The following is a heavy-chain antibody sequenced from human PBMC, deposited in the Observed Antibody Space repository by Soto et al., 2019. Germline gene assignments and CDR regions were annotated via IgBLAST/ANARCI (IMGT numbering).Heavy chain of an antibody. CDR2: IYYSGST. J-gene: IGHJ6*02. D-gene: IGHD6-13*01. CDR3: ARLAAAGDYYGMDV. V-gene: IGHV4-59*08. Sequence: QVQLQESGPGLVKPSETLSLTCTVSGGSISSYYWSWIRQPPGKGLEWIGYIYYSGSTNYNPSLKGRVTISVDTSKNQFSLKLSSVTAADTAVYYCARLAAAGDYYGMDVWGQGTTVTVSS. CDR1: GGSISSYY.